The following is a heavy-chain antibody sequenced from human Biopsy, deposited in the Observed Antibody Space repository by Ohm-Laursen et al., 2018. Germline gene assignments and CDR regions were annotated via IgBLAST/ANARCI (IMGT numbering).Heavy chain of an antibody. V-gene: IGHV3-66*01. J-gene: IGHJ4*02. CDR1: VFNVDRNH. CDR2: IHGSGRT. CDR3: AGAGGHSF. Sequence: GSLRLSCAASVFNVDRNHMNWVRQAPGKGLEWVSMIHGSGRTDYADSVRGRFTVSRDNSKDTVYLQMNALRVDDTAMYYCAGAGGHSFWGQGALVTVSS. D-gene: IGHD3-16*01.